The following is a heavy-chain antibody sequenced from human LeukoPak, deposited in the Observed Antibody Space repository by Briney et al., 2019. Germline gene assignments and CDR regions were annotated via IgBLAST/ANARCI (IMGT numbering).Heavy chain of an antibody. CDR2: ISSSSSYI. CDR1: GFTFSSYS. D-gene: IGHD2-15*01. Sequence: GGSLRLSCAASGFTFSSYSMNWVRQAPGKGLEWVSSISSSSSYIYYADSVKGRFTISRDNAKNSLYLQMNSLRAEDTAVYYCARAPLGCSGGSCYTPYYYYMDVWGKGTTVTISS. V-gene: IGHV3-21*01. CDR3: ARAPLGCSGGSCYTPYYYYMDV. J-gene: IGHJ6*03.